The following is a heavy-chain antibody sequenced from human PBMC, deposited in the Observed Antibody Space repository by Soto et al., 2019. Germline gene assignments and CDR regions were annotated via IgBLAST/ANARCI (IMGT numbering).Heavy chain of an antibody. Sequence: ASVKVSCKASGYTFTRYYMHWVRQAPGQGLEWMGIINPSGGSTTYAQKFQGRVTMTRDTSTSTVYMELSSLRSEDTAVYYCARTLTPNPAEYFQHWGQGTLATVS. V-gene: IGHV1-46*03. CDR3: ARTLTPNPAEYFQH. J-gene: IGHJ1*01. CDR1: GYTFTRYY. D-gene: IGHD3-16*01. CDR2: INPSGGST.